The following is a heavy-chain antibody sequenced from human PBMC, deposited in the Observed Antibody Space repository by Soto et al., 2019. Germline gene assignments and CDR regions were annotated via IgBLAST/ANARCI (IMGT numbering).Heavy chain of an antibody. CDR2: IIPMFGTA. V-gene: IGHV1-69*06. Sequence: QVQMVQSGAEVKKPGSSVKVSCKASGGTFSTYATSWVRQAPGQGLEWMGMIIPMFGTANYAQKFQGRATYTADKSPSTASMELSSLRSEDTAVYYCAREEGGSGYQLDSWGHGTLVTVSS. CDR3: AREEGGSGYQLDS. J-gene: IGHJ5*01. D-gene: IGHD3-22*01. CDR1: GGTFSTYA.